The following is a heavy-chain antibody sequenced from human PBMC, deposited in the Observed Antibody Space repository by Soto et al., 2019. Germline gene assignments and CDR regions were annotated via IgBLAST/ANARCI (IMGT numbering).Heavy chain of an antibody. V-gene: IGHV3-23*01. Sequence: PGGSLRLSCAASGFNFSSYAMSWVRQAPGKGLEWVSAISGSGGSTYYADSVKGRFTISRDNSKNTLYLQMNSLRAEDTAVYYCAKGMYYYYYYGMDVWGQGTTVTVSS. J-gene: IGHJ6*02. CDR1: GFNFSSYA. CDR3: AKGMYYYYYYGMDV. CDR2: ISGSGGST.